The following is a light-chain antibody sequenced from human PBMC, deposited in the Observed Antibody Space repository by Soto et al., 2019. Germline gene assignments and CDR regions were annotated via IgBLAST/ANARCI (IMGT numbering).Light chain of an antibody. CDR2: GAS. V-gene: IGKV3-20*01. CDR3: QQYGSSGT. J-gene: IGKJ1*01. Sequence: ERVFTQSPGTLSLSPGERATLSCRASQSVSNNYLAWYQQKPGQAPRLLIYGASNRATGIPDRFSGSGSGTDFTLTISRLEPEDFAVYYCQQYGSSGTFGQGTKVDIK. CDR1: QSVSNNY.